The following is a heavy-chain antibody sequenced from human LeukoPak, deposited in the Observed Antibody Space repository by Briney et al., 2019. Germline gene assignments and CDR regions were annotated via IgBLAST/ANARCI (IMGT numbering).Heavy chain of an antibody. CDR3: AREEGIAADYFDY. Sequence: GGSLRLSCAASGFTFSSYSMNWVRQAPGKGLEWVSSISGSSSYIYYADSVKGRFTISRHNAKNSLYLQMNSLRAEDTAVYYCAREEGIAADYFDYWGQGTLVTVSS. J-gene: IGHJ4*02. D-gene: IGHD6-13*01. CDR1: GFTFSSYS. V-gene: IGHV3-21*01. CDR2: ISGSSSYI.